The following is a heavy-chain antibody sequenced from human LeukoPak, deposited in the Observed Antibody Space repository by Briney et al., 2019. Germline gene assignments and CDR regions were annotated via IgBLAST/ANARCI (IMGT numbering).Heavy chain of an antibody. CDR1: GGSISSSIYY. CDR3: ARRAVKQWLVGGDDAFDI. J-gene: IGHJ3*02. Sequence: PSETLSLTCTVSGGSISSSIYYWGWIRQPPGKGLEWIGSGYYSGSTYYNPSLKSRVSISVDTSKNQFSLKLSSVTAADTAVYYCARRAVKQWLVGGDDAFDIWGQGTMVTVSS. D-gene: IGHD6-19*01. CDR2: GYYSGST. V-gene: IGHV4-39*01.